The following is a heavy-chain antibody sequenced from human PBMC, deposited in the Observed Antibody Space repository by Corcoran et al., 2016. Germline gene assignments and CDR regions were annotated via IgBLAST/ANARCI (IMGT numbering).Heavy chain of an antibody. CDR3: ARALYYYDSSGYLLY. J-gene: IGHJ4*02. Sequence: QVQLVQSGAEVKKPGASVKVSCKASGYTFTSYGISWVRQAPGQGLEWMGWISAYNGNTNYAQKLQGRVTMTTDTSTSTDYMELRSLRSDDTAVYYCARALYYYDSSGYLLYWGQGTLVTVSS. D-gene: IGHD3-22*01. CDR1: GYTFTSYG. V-gene: IGHV1-18*01. CDR2: ISAYNGNT.